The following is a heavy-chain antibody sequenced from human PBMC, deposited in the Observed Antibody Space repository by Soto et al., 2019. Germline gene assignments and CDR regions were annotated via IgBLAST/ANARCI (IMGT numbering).Heavy chain of an antibody. V-gene: IGHV5-51*01. CDR3: ARHYCSSTSCYPVYYYYYGMDV. D-gene: IGHD2-2*01. J-gene: IGHJ6*02. CDR1: GYSFTSYW. Sequence: GESLKISCKGSGYSFTSYWIGWVRQMPGKGLEWMGIIYPGDSDTRYSPSFQGQVTISADKSISTAYLQWSSLKASDTAMYYCARHYCSSTSCYPVYYYYYGMDVWGQGTAVTVSS. CDR2: IYPGDSDT.